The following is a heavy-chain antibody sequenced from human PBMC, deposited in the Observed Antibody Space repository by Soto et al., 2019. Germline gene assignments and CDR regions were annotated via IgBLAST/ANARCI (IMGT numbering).Heavy chain of an antibody. V-gene: IGHV4-34*01. Sequence: PEETLSLTCAVYGGSFSGYYWSWIRQPPGKGLEWIGEINHSGSTNYNPSLKSRVTISVDTSKNQFSLKLSSVTAADTAVYYCARGPQWLGYYYYYGMDVWGQGTTVTVSS. CDR1: GGSFSGYY. CDR3: ARGPQWLGYYYYYGMDV. J-gene: IGHJ6*02. CDR2: INHSGST. D-gene: IGHD6-19*01.